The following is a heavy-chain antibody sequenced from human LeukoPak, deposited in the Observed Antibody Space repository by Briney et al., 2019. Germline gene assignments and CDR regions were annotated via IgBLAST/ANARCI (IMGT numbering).Heavy chain of an antibody. CDR1: GLTFSSYW. J-gene: IGHJ1*01. Sequence: PGGSLRLSCEASGLTFSSYWMSWVRQAPGKGLEWVANIKQDGSEKYYVDSVKGRFTISRDNAKNSLYLQMNSLRAEDTAVYYCAREDYDSSGYYPEYFQHWGQGTLVTVSS. CDR2: IKQDGSEK. V-gene: IGHV3-7*01. D-gene: IGHD3-22*01. CDR3: AREDYDSSGYYPEYFQH.